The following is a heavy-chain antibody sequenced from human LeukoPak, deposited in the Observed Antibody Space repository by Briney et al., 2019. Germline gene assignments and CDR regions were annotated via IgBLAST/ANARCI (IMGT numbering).Heavy chain of an antibody. D-gene: IGHD2-2*01. CDR1: GFTFSSYA. CDR2: ISGSGGST. CDR3: ASRPGADIGPLDY. J-gene: IGHJ4*02. V-gene: IGHV3-23*01. Sequence: GGPLRLSCAAPGFTFSSYAMSWVRQAPGKGLEWVSSISGSGGSTYYADSVKGRFTISRDNSKNTLYLQMNSLRADETAVYYCASRPGADIGPLDYWGQGTLVTVSS.